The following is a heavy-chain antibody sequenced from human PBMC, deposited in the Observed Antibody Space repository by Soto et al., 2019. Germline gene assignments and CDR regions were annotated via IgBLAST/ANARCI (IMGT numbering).Heavy chain of an antibody. CDR1: GFTFSSFT. Sequence: GGSLTLSCAASGFTFSSFTMSWVRQAPGKGLEWVSSISSSSTYVYYADSVKGRFTISRDNAKNSPFLQMSSLRAEDTAVYFCARVVASSSIADEANAFKLWGQGTVVTVSS. CDR3: ARVVASSSIADEANAFKL. D-gene: IGHD2-2*01. J-gene: IGHJ3*01. V-gene: IGHV3-21*01. CDR2: ISSSSTYV.